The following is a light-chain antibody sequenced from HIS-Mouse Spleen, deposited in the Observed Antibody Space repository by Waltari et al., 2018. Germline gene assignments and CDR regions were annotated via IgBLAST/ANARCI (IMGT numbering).Light chain of an antibody. V-gene: IGLV3-10*01. CDR2: EDS. CDR1: ALPKKY. J-gene: IGLJ2*01. Sequence: SSELTQPPSVSVSPGQTARCTCSGDALPKKYANWYQQKSGPAPVLVLYEDSKRPFGIPERFSGSSSGTMATLTISGAQVEDEADYYCYSTDSSGNHRVFGGGTKLTVL. CDR3: YSTDSSGNHRV.